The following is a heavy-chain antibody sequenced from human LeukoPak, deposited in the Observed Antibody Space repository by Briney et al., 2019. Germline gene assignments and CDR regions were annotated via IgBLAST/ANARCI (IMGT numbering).Heavy chain of an antibody. V-gene: IGHV4-59*12. CDR2: IYYSGST. Sequence: PSETLSLTCTVSGGSISSYYWSWIRQPPGKGLEWIGYIYYSGSTNYNPSLKSRVTMSVDTSKNQFSLKLSSVTAADTAVYYCARVRRWFGEAGDYYYMDVWGKGTTVTISS. D-gene: IGHD3-10*01. CDR3: ARVRRWFGEAGDYYYMDV. J-gene: IGHJ6*03. CDR1: GGSISSYY.